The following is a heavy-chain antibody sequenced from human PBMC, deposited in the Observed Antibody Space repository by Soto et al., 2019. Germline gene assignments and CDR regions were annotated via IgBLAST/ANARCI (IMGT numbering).Heavy chain of an antibody. CDR1: SGSISSSNW. Sequence: SETLSLTCAVSSGSISSSNWWSWVRQPPGKGLEWIGEIYHSGSTNYNPSLKSRVTISVDKSKNQFSLKLSSVTAADTAVYYCARVGEGYSSSWSSNWFDPWGQGTLVTVSS. V-gene: IGHV4-4*02. J-gene: IGHJ5*02. CDR2: IYHSGST. D-gene: IGHD6-13*01. CDR3: ARVGEGYSSSWSSNWFDP.